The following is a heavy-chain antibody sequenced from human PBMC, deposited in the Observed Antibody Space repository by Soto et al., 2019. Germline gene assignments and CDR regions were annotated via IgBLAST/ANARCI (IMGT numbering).Heavy chain of an antibody. CDR3: ARGIIQDVEY. D-gene: IGHD3-3*01. Sequence: QVQLVESGGGVVQPGTSLRVSCGASGFTFSAYVMHWVRQAPGKGLEWVAAISYDGNSEYYAASVKGRFPVSRDNSKNTVFLQMNTLRVEDTAVYYCARGIIQDVEYWGQGTLVTVS. CDR1: GFTFSAYV. V-gene: IGHV3-30-3*01. CDR2: ISYDGNSE. J-gene: IGHJ4*02.